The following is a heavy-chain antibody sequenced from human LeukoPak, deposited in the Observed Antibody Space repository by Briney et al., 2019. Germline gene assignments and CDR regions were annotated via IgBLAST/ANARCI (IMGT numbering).Heavy chain of an antibody. J-gene: IGHJ4*02. V-gene: IGHV1-2*02. D-gene: IGHD6-13*01. CDR3: ARSLNSRLIDY. Sequence: ASVKVSCKASGYTFTSYYMHWVRQAPGQGLEWMGWINPNSGGTNYAQQLQGRVTMTTDTSTSTACMELRSLRSDDTAVYYCARSLNSRLIDYWGQGTLVTVSS. CDR2: INPNSGGT. CDR1: GYTFTSYY.